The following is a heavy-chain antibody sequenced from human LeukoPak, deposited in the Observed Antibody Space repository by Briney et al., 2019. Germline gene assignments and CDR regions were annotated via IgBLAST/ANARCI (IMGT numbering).Heavy chain of an antibody. Sequence: GGSLRLSCAVSGFTVRSNYMNWVRQAPGKGLEWVSFIYSDNTHYSDSVKGRFTISRDNSKNTLYLQMNSLRAEDTAVYYCARRAGAYSHPYDYWGQGTLVTVSS. CDR3: ARRAGAYSHPYDY. J-gene: IGHJ4*02. V-gene: IGHV3-53*01. CDR2: IYSDNT. D-gene: IGHD4/OR15-4a*01. CDR1: GFTVRSNY.